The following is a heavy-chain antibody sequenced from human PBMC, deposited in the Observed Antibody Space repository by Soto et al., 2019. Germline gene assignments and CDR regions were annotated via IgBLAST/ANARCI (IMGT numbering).Heavy chain of an antibody. V-gene: IGHV3-21*01. CDR1: GFVFSYFR. J-gene: IGHJ4*02. D-gene: IGHD3-16*01. CDR2: ITGTSAFT. CDR3: ARDNLAFQGAFDL. Sequence: PGGSLRRSCAASGFVFSYFRFNWGRQAPGGGLEWLSSITGTSAFTEYAESIEGRFTISRDNPNKLLFLHMDNLRPEDTAVYYCARDNLAFQGAFDLWGQGTLVTVSS.